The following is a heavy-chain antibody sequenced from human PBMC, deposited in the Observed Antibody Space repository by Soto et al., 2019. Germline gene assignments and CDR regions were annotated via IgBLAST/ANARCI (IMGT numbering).Heavy chain of an antibody. CDR3: ALAGYVSNYYAVTPLTARHL. CDR1: GFTFSDYY. J-gene: IGHJ4*02. V-gene: IGHV3-11*01. CDR2: ISSSGSII. Sequence: QVQLVVSGGGLVKPGVSLRISCAASGFTFSDYYISWIRQAPGKGLEWVSYISSSGSIIYYADSVKGRFTLSRDNAKNSLYRQMNSQLAEDTAVSSCALAGYVSNYYAVTPLTARHLWGQGTLVTVSS. D-gene: IGHD4-4*01.